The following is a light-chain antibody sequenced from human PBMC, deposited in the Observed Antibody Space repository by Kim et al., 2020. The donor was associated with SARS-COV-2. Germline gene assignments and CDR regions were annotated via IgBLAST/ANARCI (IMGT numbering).Light chain of an antibody. CDR1: KLGDKY. CDR3: QAWDSSTWV. V-gene: IGLV3-1*01. CDR2: QDS. J-gene: IGLJ3*02. Sequence: SYELTQPPSVSVSPGQTARITCSGDKLGDKYACWYQQKPGQSPVLVIYQDSKRPSGIPERFSGSNSGNTATLTICGAQAMDEADYYCQAWDSSTWVFGGGTQVTVL.